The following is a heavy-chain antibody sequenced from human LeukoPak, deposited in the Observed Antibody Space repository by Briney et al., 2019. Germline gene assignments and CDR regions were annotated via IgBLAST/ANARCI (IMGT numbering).Heavy chain of an antibody. CDR2: ISYDGSNK. V-gene: IGHV3-30*03. CDR1: GFTFSSYG. D-gene: IGHD1-26*01. J-gene: IGHJ5*02. Sequence: GGSLRLSCAASGFTFSSYGMHWVRQAPGKGLEWVAVISYDGSNKYYADSVKGRFTISRDNSKNTLYLQMNSLRSEDTAVYYCARDRVGANNWFDPWGQGTLVTVSS. CDR3: ARDRVGANNWFDP.